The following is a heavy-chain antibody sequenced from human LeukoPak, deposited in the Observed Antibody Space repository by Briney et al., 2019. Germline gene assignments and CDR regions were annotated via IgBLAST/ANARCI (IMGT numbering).Heavy chain of an antibody. V-gene: IGHV3-11*06. Sequence: GGSLRLSCEASEFTFSDYYMSWIRQAPGKGLEGVSYFSSSSSYTNYADSVKGRFTISRDNAKNSLYLQMNSLRAEDTAVYYCASGKLWFGELSSFDYWGQGTLVTVSS. CDR2: FSSSSSYT. D-gene: IGHD3-10*01. J-gene: IGHJ4*02. CDR3: ASGKLWFGELSSFDY. CDR1: EFTFSDYY.